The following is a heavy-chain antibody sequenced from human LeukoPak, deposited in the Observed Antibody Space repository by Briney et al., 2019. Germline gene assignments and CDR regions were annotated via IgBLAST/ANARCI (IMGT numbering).Heavy chain of an antibody. CDR2: INRDGRDT. D-gene: IGHD2-15*01. CDR3: ARSVQGGFDI. CDR1: GFTFSSYA. V-gene: IGHV3-74*01. Sequence: GSLRLSCAASGFTFSSYAMSWVRQAPGKGLVWVSHINRDGRDTNYADSVQGRFTISRDYPKNTLYLQMNSLRAEDTAVYYCARSVQGGFDIWGQGTMVTVSS. J-gene: IGHJ3*02.